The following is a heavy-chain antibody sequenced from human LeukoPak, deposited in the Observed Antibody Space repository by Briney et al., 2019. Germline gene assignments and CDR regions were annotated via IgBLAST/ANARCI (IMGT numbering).Heavy chain of an antibody. CDR2: ISPSGAST. Sequence: ASVKVSCKASGYTFTSYYMHGVRQAPGQGLEWMGIISPSGASTTYAQNFQGRVTMTRDMSTSTLYMELSSLRAEDTAVYYCARDVGRIAVADLDYWGQGTLVTVSS. CDR3: ARDVGRIAVADLDY. D-gene: IGHD6-19*01. CDR1: GYTFTSYY. J-gene: IGHJ4*02. V-gene: IGHV1-46*01.